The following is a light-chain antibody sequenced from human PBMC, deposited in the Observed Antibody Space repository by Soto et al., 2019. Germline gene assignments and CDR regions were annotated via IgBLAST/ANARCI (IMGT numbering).Light chain of an antibody. CDR1: SSDVGGYNY. Sequence: QAVVTQPASVSGSPGQSITISCTGTSSDVGGYNYVSWYQQHPGKVPKLMIYEVSNRPSGVSNRFSGSKSGNTASLTISGLQAEDEADYYCSSYTSSSPLYVFGTGTKLTVL. J-gene: IGLJ1*01. CDR3: SSYTSSSPLYV. CDR2: EVS. V-gene: IGLV2-14*01.